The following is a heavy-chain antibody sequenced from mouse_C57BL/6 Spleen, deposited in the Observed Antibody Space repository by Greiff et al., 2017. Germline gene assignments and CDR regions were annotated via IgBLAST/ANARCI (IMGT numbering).Heavy chain of an antibody. Sequence: ESGPGLVKPSQSLSLTCSVTGYSITSGYYWNWIRQFPGNKLEWMGYISYDGSNNYNPSLKNRISITRDTSKNQFFLKLNSVTTEDTATYYCAREGGFITPVVSYFDSRGAGTTLTVSS. CDR2: ISYDGSN. CDR3: AREGGFITPVVSYFDS. D-gene: IGHD1-1*01. J-gene: IGHJ2*01. CDR1: GYSITSGYY. V-gene: IGHV3-6*01.